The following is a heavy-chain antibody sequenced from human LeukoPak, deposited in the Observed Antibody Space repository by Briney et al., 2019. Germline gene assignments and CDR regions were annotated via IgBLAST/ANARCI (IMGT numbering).Heavy chain of an antibody. J-gene: IGHJ4*02. D-gene: IGHD3-16*01. Sequence: GGSVRLSCAASGFTFSNYWMQWVRQARGKGLVWGSRLNSDGSSTNYADSVKGRFTISRDNAKNTLYLQINSLRDEDTAVFYCARSRYDYIWGIDYWGQGALVTISS. CDR1: GFTFSNYW. CDR3: ARSRYDYIWGIDY. V-gene: IGHV3-74*01. CDR2: LNSDGSST.